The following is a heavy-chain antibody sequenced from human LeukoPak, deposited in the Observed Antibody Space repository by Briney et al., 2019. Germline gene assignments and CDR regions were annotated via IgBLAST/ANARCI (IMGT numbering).Heavy chain of an antibody. CDR3: ARDWTRDYGMDV. J-gene: IGHJ6*02. Sequence: SETLSLTCTVSGGSISSYYWSWIRQPPGKGLEWIGYIYYSGSTNYNPSLKSRVTISVDTSKNQFSLKLSSVTAADTAVYHCARDWTRDYGMDVWGQGTTVTVSS. V-gene: IGHV4-59*01. D-gene: IGHD3/OR15-3a*01. CDR1: GGSISSYY. CDR2: IYYSGST.